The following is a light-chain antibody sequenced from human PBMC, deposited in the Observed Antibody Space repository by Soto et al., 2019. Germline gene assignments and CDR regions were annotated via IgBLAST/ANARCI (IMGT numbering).Light chain of an antibody. CDR2: RNN. V-gene: IGLV1-47*01. CDR3: AAWDDRLSALV. Sequence: QSALTQPPSASGTPGQRVTISCSGSSSNIGSNYVYWYLQLPGTAPKLVIYRNNQRPSGVPDRISGSKSGTSASLAISGLRSEDEADYYCAAWDDRLSALVFGRGTKLTVL. J-gene: IGLJ2*01. CDR1: SSNIGSNY.